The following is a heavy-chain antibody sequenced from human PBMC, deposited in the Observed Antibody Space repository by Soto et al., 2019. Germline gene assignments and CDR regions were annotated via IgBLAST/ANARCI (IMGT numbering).Heavy chain of an antibody. D-gene: IGHD2-15*01. Sequence: GGSLRLSCAASGFSVSSNYMSWVRQAPGKGLEWVSVIYSGGSTYYADSVKGRFTISRDNSKNTLYLQMNSLRAEDTAVYYCARVPGHCSGGSCYLKRYYYYYMDVWGKGTTVTVSS. V-gene: IGHV3-66*01. J-gene: IGHJ6*03. CDR3: ARVPGHCSGGSCYLKRYYYYYMDV. CDR2: IYSGGST. CDR1: GFSVSSNY.